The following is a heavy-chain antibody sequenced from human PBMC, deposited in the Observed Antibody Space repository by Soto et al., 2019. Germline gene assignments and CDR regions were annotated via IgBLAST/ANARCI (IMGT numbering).Heavy chain of an antibody. CDR1: GFTFTSSA. Sequence: SVKVSCKASGFTFTSSAVQWVRQARGQRLEWIGWIVVGSGNTNYAQKFQERVTITRDMSTSTAYMELSSLRSEDTAVYYCARADIVVVPAYNWFDPWGQGTLVTVSS. D-gene: IGHD2-2*01. V-gene: IGHV1-58*01. CDR3: ARADIVVVPAYNWFDP. J-gene: IGHJ5*02. CDR2: IVVGSGNT.